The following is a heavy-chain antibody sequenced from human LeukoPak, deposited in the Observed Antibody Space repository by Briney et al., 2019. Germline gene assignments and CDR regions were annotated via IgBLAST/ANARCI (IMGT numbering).Heavy chain of an antibody. D-gene: IGHD6-19*01. CDR3: ARDPSSGWYGPGPLQYFDS. CDR2: ISGYNGNT. V-gene: IGHV1-18*01. J-gene: IGHJ4*02. Sequence: ASVKVSCKTSGYTFTSYGISWVRQAPGQGLEWMGWISGYNGNTNYAQKFQGRVTMTTDTSTSTAYMDLRSLRSDDTAVYYCARDPSSGWYGPGPLQYFDSWGQGTLVTVSS. CDR1: GYTFTSYG.